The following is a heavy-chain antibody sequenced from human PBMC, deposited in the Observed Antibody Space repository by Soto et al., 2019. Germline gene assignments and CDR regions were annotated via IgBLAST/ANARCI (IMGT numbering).Heavy chain of an antibody. Sequence: QVQLVQSGAEVKKPGASVKVSCKASGYTFTTYGITWVRQAPGQGLEWMRWISTYNANTKYAQKLQGRVTITTDTSTSTAYMELRSLRSDDTAVYYCARENYGDYSYWGQGTLVTVSS. V-gene: IGHV1-18*01. D-gene: IGHD4-17*01. CDR3: ARENYGDYSY. CDR1: GYTFTTYG. J-gene: IGHJ4*02. CDR2: ISTYNANT.